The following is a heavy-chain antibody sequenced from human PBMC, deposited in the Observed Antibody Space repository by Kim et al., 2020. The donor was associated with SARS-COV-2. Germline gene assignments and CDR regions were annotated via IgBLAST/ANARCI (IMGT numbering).Heavy chain of an antibody. J-gene: IGHJ4*02. D-gene: IGHD1-26*01. V-gene: IGHV3-30*03. CDR2: ISSDGSNK. CDR1: GFTFTTYG. CDR3: ARGGSPDY. Sequence: GGSLRLSCAASGFTFTTYGMHWVRQAPGKGLEWVALISSDGSNKYYADSVKGRFTSSRDNSKNTLYLQMNSLRTEDTAVYYCARGGSPDYWGQGTLVTVS.